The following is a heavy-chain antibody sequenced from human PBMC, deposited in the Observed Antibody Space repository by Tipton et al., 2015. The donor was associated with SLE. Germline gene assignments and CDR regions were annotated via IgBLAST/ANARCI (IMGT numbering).Heavy chain of an antibody. CDR2: IYPSGST. J-gene: IGHJ4*02. Sequence: TLSLTCTVSGGSISSENYYWSWIRRPAGKGLEWIGRIYPSGSTNYNPSLKSRVTISLDTSTNQFSLKLRSVTAADSAVYYCASYSALNYFFDSWGQGTLITVSS. CDR3: ASYSALNYFFDS. V-gene: IGHV4-61*02. D-gene: IGHD4-11*01. CDR1: GGSISSENYY.